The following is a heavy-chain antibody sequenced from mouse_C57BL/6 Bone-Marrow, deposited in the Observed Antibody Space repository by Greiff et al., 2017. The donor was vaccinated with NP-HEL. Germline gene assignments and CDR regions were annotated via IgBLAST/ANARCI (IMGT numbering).Heavy chain of an antibody. J-gene: IGHJ2*01. Sequence: EVKLVESGGDLVKPGGSLKLSCAASGFTFSSYGMSWVRQTPDKRLEWVATISSGGSYTYYPDSVKGRFTISRDNAKNTLYLQMSSLKSEDTAMYYCARHRFYYGYDFDYWGQGTTLTVSS. CDR2: ISSGGSYT. CDR1: GFTFSSYG. CDR3: ARHRFYYGYDFDY. D-gene: IGHD2-2*01. V-gene: IGHV5-6*01.